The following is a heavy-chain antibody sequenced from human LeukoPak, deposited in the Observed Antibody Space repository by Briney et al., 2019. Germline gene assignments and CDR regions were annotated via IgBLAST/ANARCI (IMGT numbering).Heavy chain of an antibody. D-gene: IGHD1-26*01. V-gene: IGHV3-53*01. J-gene: IGHJ6*02. Sequence: GGSLRLSCAASGFTVSSKHMSWVRQAPGKGLEWVSVIYSGGSTNYADSVKGRFTISRDESKNTLNLQMNSLRAEDTAVYYCAVSGSYRYYYYGMDVWGQGTTVTVSS. CDR2: IYSGGST. CDR3: AVSGSYRYYYYGMDV. CDR1: GFTVSSKH.